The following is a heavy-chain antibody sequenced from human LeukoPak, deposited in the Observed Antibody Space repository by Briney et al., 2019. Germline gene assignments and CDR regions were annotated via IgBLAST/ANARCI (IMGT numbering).Heavy chain of an antibody. CDR3: VKDQGEAIVPRRFDY. D-gene: IGHD6-6*01. V-gene: IGHV3-23*01. CDR2: IYFSGGNT. Sequence: PGGSLRLSCAAFGFTFSNYAMSWVRQAPGKGLEWVSSIYFSGGNTYSADSVKGRFTISRDNSRNTLYLQMNSLRAEDTAVYYCVKDQGEAIVPRRFDYWGQGTLVTVSS. CDR1: GFTFSNYA. J-gene: IGHJ4*02.